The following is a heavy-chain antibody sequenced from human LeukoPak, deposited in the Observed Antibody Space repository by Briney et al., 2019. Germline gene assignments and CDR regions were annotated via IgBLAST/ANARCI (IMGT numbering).Heavy chain of an antibody. D-gene: IGHD3-22*01. Sequence: ASVKVSCKASGGTFSSYAISWVRQAPGQGLEWMGWISAYNGNTNYAQKFQGRITMTTDTSTSTAYMDLRSLRSDDTAVYYCVRYSDSSGIPDYWGQGTLVIVSS. CDR2: ISAYNGNT. CDR1: GGTFSSYA. CDR3: VRYSDSSGIPDY. J-gene: IGHJ4*02. V-gene: IGHV1-18*01.